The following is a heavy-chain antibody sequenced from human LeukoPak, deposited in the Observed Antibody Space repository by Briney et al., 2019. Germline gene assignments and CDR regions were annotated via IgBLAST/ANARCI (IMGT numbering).Heavy chain of an antibody. CDR3: ARDWGTYDILTWVTADY. D-gene: IGHD3-9*01. CDR1: GGTFSSYA. V-gene: IGHV1-69*06. J-gene: IGHJ4*02. Sequence: GASVKVSCKASGGTFSSYAISWVRQAPGQGLEWMGGIIPIFGTANYAQKFQGRVTITADTSTSTAYMELRSLRSDDTAVYYCARDWGTYDILTWVTADYWGQGTLVTVSS. CDR2: IIPIFGTA.